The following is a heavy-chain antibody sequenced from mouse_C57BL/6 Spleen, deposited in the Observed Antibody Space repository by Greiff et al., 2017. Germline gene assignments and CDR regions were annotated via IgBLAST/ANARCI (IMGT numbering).Heavy chain of an antibody. J-gene: IGHJ1*03. CDR1: GFTFSDYY. V-gene: IGHV5-16*01. CDR3: ARDRNYWYFDV. CDR2: INYDGSST. Sequence: EVQLVESEGGLVQPGSSMKLSCTASGFTFSDYYMAWVHQVPEKGLEWVANINYDGSSTYYLDSLKSRFIISGDNAKNILYLQMSSLKSEDTATYYCARDRNYWYFDVWGTGTTVTVSS.